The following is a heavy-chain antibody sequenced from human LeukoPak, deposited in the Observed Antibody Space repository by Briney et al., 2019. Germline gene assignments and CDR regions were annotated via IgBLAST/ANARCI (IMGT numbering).Heavy chain of an antibody. CDR3: ARDITTQRRREGIFDY. CDR2: INPSSEST. V-gene: IGHV1-46*01. D-gene: IGHD1-1*01. CDR1: GFNFTNYY. J-gene: IGHJ4*02. Sequence: GASVKVSCKTSGFNFTNYYLHWVRQAPGHGLEWVGIINPSSESTGYAQKFYGRFTMTGDMSTSTVYMDLSSLRSEDTAIYYCARDITTQRRREGIFDYWGQGTLVTVSS.